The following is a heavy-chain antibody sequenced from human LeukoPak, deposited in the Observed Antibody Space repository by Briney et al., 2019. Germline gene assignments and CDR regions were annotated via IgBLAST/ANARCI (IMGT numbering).Heavy chain of an antibody. V-gene: IGHV4-39*01. CDR3: ARLKTLYYYDSSGYYGFDP. CDR1: GGSISSSSYY. Sequence: LETLSLTCTVSGGSISSSSYYWGWIRQPPGKGLEWIGSIYYSGSTYYNPSLKSRVTISVDTSKNQFSLKLSSVTAADTAVYYCARLKTLYYYDSSGYYGFDPWGQGTLVTVSS. J-gene: IGHJ5*02. D-gene: IGHD3-22*01. CDR2: IYYSGST.